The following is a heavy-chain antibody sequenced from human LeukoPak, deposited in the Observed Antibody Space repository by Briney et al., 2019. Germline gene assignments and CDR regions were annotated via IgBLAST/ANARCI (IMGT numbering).Heavy chain of an antibody. CDR3: ARDQLTLFGVVTPIPYYMDV. D-gene: IGHD3-3*01. J-gene: IGHJ6*03. CDR2: INLSDDTT. Sequence: GASVKVSCKASGYPFTNYFIHWVRQAPGQGLEWMGVINLSDDTTTYTQKFQGRVTMTRDTSTNTVYMKLTSLRSEDTAVYYCARDQLTLFGVVTPIPYYMDVWGKGTTVTVSS. CDR1: GYPFTNYF. V-gene: IGHV1-46*01.